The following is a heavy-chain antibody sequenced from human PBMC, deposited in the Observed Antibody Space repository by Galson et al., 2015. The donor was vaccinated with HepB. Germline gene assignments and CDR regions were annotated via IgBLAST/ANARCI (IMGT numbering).Heavy chain of an antibody. V-gene: IGHV1-3*01. CDR2: INAGNGNT. CDR3: ARDRWDSSRWFGGSNNLYYMDV. Sequence: SVKVSCKASGYTFTSHAMHWLRQAPGQGLEWMGWINAGNGNTKYSQKFQGRLTITRDTSASRGYMELSSLRSEDTAVYYCARDRWDSSRWFGGSNNLYYMDVWGKGTTVTVSS. D-gene: IGHD6-13*01. CDR1: GYTFTSHA. J-gene: IGHJ6*03.